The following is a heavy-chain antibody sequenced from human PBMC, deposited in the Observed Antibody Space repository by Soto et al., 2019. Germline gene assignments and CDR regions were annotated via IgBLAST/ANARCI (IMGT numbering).Heavy chain of an antibody. V-gene: IGHV3-30-3*01. CDR3: AREIDGNSGAIDY. D-gene: IGHD3-10*01. CDR1: GFTFSNSA. CDR2: ISYDGSNK. Sequence: QVQLVESGGGVVQPGRSLRLSCVASGFTFSNSAIHWVRQAPGKGLDWVAVISYDGSNKYYGDSVKGRFTISRDNSKNTVYLQMNSLRGDDSGVYYCAREIDGNSGAIDYWGQGTLVTVSS. J-gene: IGHJ4*02.